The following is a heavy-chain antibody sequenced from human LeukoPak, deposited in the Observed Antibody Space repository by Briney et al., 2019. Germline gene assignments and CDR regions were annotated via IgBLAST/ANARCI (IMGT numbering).Heavy chain of an antibody. Sequence: ASVKVSCKASGYTFTGYYMHWVRQAPGQGLGWTGWINPNSGGANYAQKFQGRVTMTRDTSISTAYMELSRLRSDDTAVYYCARRRDYYDSSGYYYEYYYFDYWGQGTLVTVSS. J-gene: IGHJ4*02. V-gene: IGHV1-2*02. CDR3: ARRRDYYDSSGYYYEYYYFDY. CDR1: GYTFTGYY. CDR2: INPNSGGA. D-gene: IGHD3-22*01.